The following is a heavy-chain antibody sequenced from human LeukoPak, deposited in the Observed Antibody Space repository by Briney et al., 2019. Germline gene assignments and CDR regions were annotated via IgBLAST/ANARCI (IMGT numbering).Heavy chain of an antibody. Sequence: GASVKVSCKSSGYTFTSYGIIWVRQAPGQGLEWMGWISAYNGYTNYAQNLQGRVTMTTDTPTSTAYMELGSLRSDDTAVYYCAREAYCSSTSCPKGFDYWGQGTLVTVSS. D-gene: IGHD2-2*01. CDR3: AREAYCSSTSCPKGFDY. J-gene: IGHJ4*02. V-gene: IGHV1-18*01. CDR1: GYTFTSYG. CDR2: ISAYNGYT.